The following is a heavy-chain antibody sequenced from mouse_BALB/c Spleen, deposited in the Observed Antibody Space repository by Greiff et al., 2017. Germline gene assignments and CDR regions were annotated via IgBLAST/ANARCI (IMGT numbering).Heavy chain of an antibody. CDR1: GYNFTSYW. CDR3: ARQSPFDY. CDR2: IYPGSGST. Sequence: QVQLKQPGAELVKPGTSVKLSCKASGYNFTSYWINWVKLRPGQGLEWIGDIYPGSGSTNYNEKFKSKATLTVDTSSSTAYMQLSSLASEDSALYYCARQSPFDYWGQGTTLTVSS. V-gene: IGHV1-55*01. J-gene: IGHJ2*01.